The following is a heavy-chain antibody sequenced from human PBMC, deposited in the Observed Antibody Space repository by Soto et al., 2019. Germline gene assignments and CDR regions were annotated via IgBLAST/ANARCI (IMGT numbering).Heavy chain of an antibody. J-gene: IGHJ5*02. D-gene: IGHD6-13*01. CDR1: GGSISSGGYY. V-gene: IGHV4-31*03. Sequence: QVQLQESGPGLVKPSQTLSLTCTVSGGSISSGGYYWSWIRQHPGKGLEWIGYIYYSGSTYYNPSLESRVTISVDTSKNQFSLKLSSVTAADTAVYYCARGRSLLGSSSWYGFDPWGQGTLVTVSS. CDR3: ARGRSLLGSSSWYGFDP. CDR2: IYYSGST.